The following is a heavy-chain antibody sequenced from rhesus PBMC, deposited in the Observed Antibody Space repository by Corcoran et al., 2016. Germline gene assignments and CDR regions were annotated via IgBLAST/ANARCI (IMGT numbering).Heavy chain of an antibody. D-gene: IGHD2-27*01. Sequence: QLQLQESGPGLVKPSETLSLTCAVSGYSISSGYGWSWIRQPPGNGLEWIGYISYSGSTSYNPSLKSRVTISRDTSKNQVSLKLSAVTAADTAVYYCARDGEVFTPYPVPYCDYWGQGVLVTVSS. J-gene: IGHJ4*01. CDR1: GYSISSGYG. V-gene: IGHV4-122*02. CDR3: ARDGEVFTPYPVPYCDY. CDR2: ISYSGST.